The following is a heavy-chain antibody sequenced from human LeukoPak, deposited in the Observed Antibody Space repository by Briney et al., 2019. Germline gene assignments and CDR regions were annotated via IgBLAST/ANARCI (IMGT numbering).Heavy chain of an antibody. J-gene: IGHJ4*02. CDR2: ISNNGGYT. D-gene: IGHD1-26*01. V-gene: IGHV3-23*01. Sequence: GGSLRLSCAASGFTFSSSAMSWVRQAPGKGLEWVSAISNNGGYTYYADSVQGRFTISRDNSKSTLCLQMNSLRAEDTAVYYCARAPKWERHFDYWGQGTLVTVSS. CDR3: ARAPKWERHFDY. CDR1: GFTFSSSA.